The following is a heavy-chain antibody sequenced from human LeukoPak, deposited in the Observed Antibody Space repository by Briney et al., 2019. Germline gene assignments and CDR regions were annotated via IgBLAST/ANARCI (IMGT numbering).Heavy chain of an antibody. CDR3: ARDGGRSSGGVVFDY. J-gene: IGHJ4*02. D-gene: IGHD6-6*01. Sequence: SQTLSLTCTVSGGSISSGGYYWSWIRQHPGKGLEWIGYIYYSGRTHYNPSLKSRVTISVDTSKNQFSLKLSSMTAADTAVYYCARDGGRSSGGVVFDYWGQGSLVTVSS. CDR2: IYYSGRT. CDR1: GGSISSGGYY. V-gene: IGHV4-31*03.